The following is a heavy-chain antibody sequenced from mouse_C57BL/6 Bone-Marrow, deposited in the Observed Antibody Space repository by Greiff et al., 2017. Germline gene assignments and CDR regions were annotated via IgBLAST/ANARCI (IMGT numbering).Heavy chain of an antibody. J-gene: IGHJ3*01. V-gene: IGHV3-6*01. CDR3: ARSEEGFAY. CDR1: GYSITSGYY. CDR2: ISYDGSN. Sequence: EVKLEESGPGLVKPSQSLSLTCSVTGYSITSGYYWNWIRQFPGNKLEWMGYISYDGSNNCNPSLKNRISITRDTSKNQFFLKLNSVTTEDTATYYCARSEEGFAYWGQGTLGTVSA.